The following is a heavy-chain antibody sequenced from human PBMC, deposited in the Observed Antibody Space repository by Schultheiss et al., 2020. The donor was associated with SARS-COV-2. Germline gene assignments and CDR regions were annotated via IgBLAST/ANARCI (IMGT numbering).Heavy chain of an antibody. CDR2: IYYSGST. CDR3: ARGGYSSSWYGEHNWFDP. Sequence: SETLSLTCAIYGGSFSGYYWSWIRQPAGKGLEWIGYIYYSGSTNYNPSLKSRVTISVDTSKNQFSLKLISVTAADTAVYYCARGGYSSSWYGEHNWFDPWGQGTLVTVSS. V-gene: IGHV4-59*12. J-gene: IGHJ5*02. D-gene: IGHD6-13*01. CDR1: GGSFSGYY.